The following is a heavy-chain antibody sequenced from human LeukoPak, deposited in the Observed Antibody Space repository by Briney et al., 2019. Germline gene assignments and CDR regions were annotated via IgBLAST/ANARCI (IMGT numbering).Heavy chain of an antibody. CDR3: ARVPSGWYVTY. J-gene: IGHJ4*02. Sequence: GGSLRLSCAASGFTVSSNYMSWVRQAPGKGLEWVSVIYSGGSTYYADSVKGRFTISRDNSKNTLYLQRNSLRAEDTAVYYCARVPSGWYVTYWGQGTLVTVSS. V-gene: IGHV3-66*02. CDR1: GFTVSSNY. CDR2: IYSGGST. D-gene: IGHD6-19*01.